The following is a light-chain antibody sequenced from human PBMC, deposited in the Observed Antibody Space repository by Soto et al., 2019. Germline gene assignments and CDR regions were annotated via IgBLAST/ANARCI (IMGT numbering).Light chain of an antibody. Sequence: EIVLTQSRGTVSLSPGERATLSCRASQCVSSSYLAWYQQKPGQAPRLLIYDASNRATGIPARFSGSGSGTDFTLTISSLEPEDFAVYYCQQRSKWPPNTFGQGTRLEIK. J-gene: IGKJ5*01. CDR1: QCVSSSY. V-gene: IGKV3D-20*02. CDR3: QQRSKWPPNT. CDR2: DAS.